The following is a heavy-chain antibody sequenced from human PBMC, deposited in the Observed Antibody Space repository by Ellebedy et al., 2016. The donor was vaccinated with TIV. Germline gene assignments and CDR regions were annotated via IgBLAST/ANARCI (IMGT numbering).Heavy chain of an antibody. Sequence: GESLKISCAASGFPFSSYSMQWVRQAPGRGLEWVAVISFDGSNKDYADSVRGRFTIFRDNSKNTLYLQMNSLRPEDTAVYYCARDIYSYGYGAFDYWGQGTLVTVSS. D-gene: IGHD5-18*01. J-gene: IGHJ4*02. V-gene: IGHV3-30*16. CDR2: ISFDGSNK. CDR1: GFPFSSYS. CDR3: ARDIYSYGYGAFDY.